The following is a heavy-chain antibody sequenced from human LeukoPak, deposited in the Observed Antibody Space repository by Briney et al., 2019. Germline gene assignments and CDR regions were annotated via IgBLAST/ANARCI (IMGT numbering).Heavy chain of an antibody. Sequence: GGSLRLSCLGSGFSFSTYWMSWVRQAPGKGLEWVANIMQDGSEKNYVDSVKGRFTISRDNAKNSLYLQMNSLRAEDTAVYYCARDASYGDYRVSAFDIWGQGTMVTVSS. CDR3: ARDASYGDYRVSAFDI. J-gene: IGHJ3*02. D-gene: IGHD4-17*01. V-gene: IGHV3-7*01. CDR2: IMQDGSEK. CDR1: GFSFSTYW.